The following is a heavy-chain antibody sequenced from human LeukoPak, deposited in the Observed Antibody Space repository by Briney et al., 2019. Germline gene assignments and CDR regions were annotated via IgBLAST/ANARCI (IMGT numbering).Heavy chain of an antibody. J-gene: IGHJ4*02. CDR2: INHSGST. D-gene: IGHD3-10*01. CDR3: ARAVWVAGASGMDY. CDR1: GGSFSGYY. V-gene: IGHV4-34*01. Sequence: PSETLSLTCAVYGGSFSGYYWSWIRQPPGKGLEWIGEINHSGSTNYNPSLKSRVTISVDTSKNQFSLKLSSVTAADTAVYYCARAVWVAGASGMDYWGQGTLVTVSS.